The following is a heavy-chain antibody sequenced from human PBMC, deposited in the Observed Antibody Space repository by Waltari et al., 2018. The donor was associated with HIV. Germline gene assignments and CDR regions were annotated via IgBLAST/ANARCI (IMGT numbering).Heavy chain of an antibody. CDR3: VVSSFDY. V-gene: IGHV3-30*03. J-gene: IGHJ4*02. Sequence: QVQLVESGGGVAQPGRSMRLSCAASGVSFRNYAMPWVRQAPGKGLEWLTLISYDETNEYYTDSVRGRFTISRDNSKNMLYLQMNNLRPEDTAIYYCVVSSFDYWGQGTLVTVSS. CDR1: GVSFRNYA. CDR2: ISYDETNE. D-gene: IGHD3-10*01.